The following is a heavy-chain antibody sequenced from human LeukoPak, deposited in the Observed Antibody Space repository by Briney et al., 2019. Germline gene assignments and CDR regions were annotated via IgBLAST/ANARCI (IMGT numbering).Heavy chain of an antibody. CDR2: ISYDGSNK. CDR3: AKEGRQWLVPVPPFY. D-gene: IGHD6-19*01. CDR1: GFTFSGYG. J-gene: IGHJ4*02. V-gene: IGHV3-30*18. Sequence: GGSLRLSCAASGFTFSGYGMHWVRQTPGKGLEWVAVISYDGSNKYYADSVKGRFTISRDNSKNTLYLQMNSLRAEDTAVYYCAKEGRQWLVPVPPFYWGQGTLVTVSS.